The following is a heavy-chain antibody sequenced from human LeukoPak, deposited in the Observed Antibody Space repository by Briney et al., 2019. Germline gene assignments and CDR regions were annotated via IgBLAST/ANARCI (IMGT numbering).Heavy chain of an antibody. J-gene: IGHJ5*02. CDR2: MNPNSGDT. CDR1: GYTFTSYD. CDR3: ARGRQQWLVRGSWFDP. Sequence: ASVEVSCKASGYTFTSYDINWVRQATGQGLECMGWMNPNSGDTGYAQKFQGRVTITRNTSISTAYMELSSLRSEDTAVYYCARGRQQWLVRGSWFDPWGQGTLVTVSS. V-gene: IGHV1-8*03. D-gene: IGHD6-19*01.